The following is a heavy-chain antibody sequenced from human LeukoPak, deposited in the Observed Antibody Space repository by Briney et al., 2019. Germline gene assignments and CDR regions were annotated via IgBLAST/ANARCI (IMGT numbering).Heavy chain of an antibody. V-gene: IGHV4-39*07. Sequence: PSETLSLTCSVSGGSIISSNYYWGWIRQPPGKGLEWIGSIYHSGSTYYNPSLKSRVTISVDTSKNQFSLKLSSVTAADTAVYYCASTGIAVAGHYFDYWGQGTLVTVSS. CDR2: IYHSGST. CDR1: GGSIISSNYY. CDR3: ASTGIAVAGHYFDY. J-gene: IGHJ4*02. D-gene: IGHD6-19*01.